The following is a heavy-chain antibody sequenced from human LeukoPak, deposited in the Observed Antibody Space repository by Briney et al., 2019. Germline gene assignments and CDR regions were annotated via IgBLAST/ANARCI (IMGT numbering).Heavy chain of an antibody. Sequence: GGSLRLSCAASGFTFSSYSMNWVRQAPGRGLEWVSYISSSSSTIYYADSVKGRFTISRDNAKNSLYLQMNSLRAEDTAVYYCAKRESSGWPYWGQGTLVTVSS. J-gene: IGHJ4*02. CDR2: ISSSSSTI. CDR3: AKRESSGWPY. CDR1: GFTFSSYS. V-gene: IGHV3-48*04. D-gene: IGHD6-19*01.